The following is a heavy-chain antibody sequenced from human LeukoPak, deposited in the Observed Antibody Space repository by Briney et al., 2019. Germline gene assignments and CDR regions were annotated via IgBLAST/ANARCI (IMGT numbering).Heavy chain of an antibody. CDR2: ISGSGGST. CDR3: AKPLGDYGDYEVFDY. J-gene: IGHJ4*02. CDR1: GFTFSIYA. D-gene: IGHD4-17*01. Sequence: GGSLRLSCAASGFTFSIYAMSWVRQAPGKGLEWVSAISGSGGSTYYADSVKGRFTISRDNSKNTLYLQMNSLRAEDTAVYYCAKPLGDYGDYEVFDYWGQGTLVTVSS. V-gene: IGHV3-23*01.